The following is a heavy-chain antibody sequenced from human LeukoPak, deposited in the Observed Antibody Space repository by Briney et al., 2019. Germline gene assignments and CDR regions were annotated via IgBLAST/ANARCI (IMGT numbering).Heavy chain of an antibody. Sequence: GGSLRLSCAASGFTFGSYGMHWVRQAPGKGLEWVAVIWYDGSNKYYADSVKGRFTISRDNSKNTLYLQMNSLRAEDTAVYYCAREEDDIVVVPAAMDIWGQGTMVTVSS. CDR3: AREEDDIVVVPAAMDI. CDR1: GFTFGSYG. J-gene: IGHJ3*02. D-gene: IGHD2-2*01. CDR2: IWYDGSNK. V-gene: IGHV3-33*01.